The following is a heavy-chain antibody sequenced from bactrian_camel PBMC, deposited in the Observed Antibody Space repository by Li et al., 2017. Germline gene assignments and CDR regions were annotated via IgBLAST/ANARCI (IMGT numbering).Heavy chain of an antibody. CDR1: GFSFSNYA. Sequence: VQLVESGGGTVHPGGSLRLSCAASGFSFSNYAVSWVRQAPGKGLEWISSIHSGGGSTYYADSVKGRFSISKDNAKNTLYLQMNSLKPEDTAVYYCVADTIMNAPPRADYDYWGQGTQVTVS. V-gene: IGHV3S31*01. D-gene: IGHD2*01. CDR3: VADTIMNAPPRADYDY. J-gene: IGHJ4*01. CDR2: IHSGGGST.